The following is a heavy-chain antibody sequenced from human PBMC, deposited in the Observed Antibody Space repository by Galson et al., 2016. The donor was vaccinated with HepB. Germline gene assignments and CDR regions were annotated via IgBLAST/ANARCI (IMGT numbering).Heavy chain of an antibody. Sequence: SLRLSCAASGFTFSDYRMSWVRQAPGKGLEWVATISSNGNNTHYADSVKGRFSISRDNSKRTLSRQMGSLRAEDTAIYYCAREGQSSGYCGAFDWWGQGALVTV. CDR3: AREGQSSGYCGAFDW. D-gene: IGHD6-25*01. V-gene: IGHV3-23*01. J-gene: IGHJ4*02. CDR2: ISSNGNNT. CDR1: GFTFSDYR.